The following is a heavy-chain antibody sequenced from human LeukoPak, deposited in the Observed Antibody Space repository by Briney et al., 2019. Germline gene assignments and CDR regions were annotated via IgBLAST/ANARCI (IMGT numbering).Heavy chain of an antibody. CDR3: ARDSGPRGGFNDY. CDR1: GYTFTSYN. V-gene: IGHV1-46*01. D-gene: IGHD3-16*01. J-gene: IGHJ4*02. CDR2: INPSGGST. Sequence: GASVKVSCKASGYTFTSYNMHWVRHAPGQGLERKGIINPSGGSTSYAQKFQGRVTMTRDMSTSTVYMELSSLRSEDTAVYYCARDSGPRGGFNDYWGQGTLVTVSS.